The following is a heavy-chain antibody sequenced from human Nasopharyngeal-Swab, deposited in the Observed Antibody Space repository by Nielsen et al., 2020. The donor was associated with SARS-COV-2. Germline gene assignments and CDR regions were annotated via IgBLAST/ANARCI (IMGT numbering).Heavy chain of an antibody. J-gene: IGHJ4*02. CDR1: GGSISGYY. V-gene: IGHV4-59*01. Sequence: GSLRLSCTVSGGSISGYYWSWIRQPPGKGLEWIGYIYYSGSTNYNPSLKSRVTISVDTSKNQFSLKLSSVTAADTAVYYCARELRIGNFDYWGQGTLVTVSS. CDR3: ARELRIGNFDY. CDR2: IYYSGST. D-gene: IGHD2-15*01.